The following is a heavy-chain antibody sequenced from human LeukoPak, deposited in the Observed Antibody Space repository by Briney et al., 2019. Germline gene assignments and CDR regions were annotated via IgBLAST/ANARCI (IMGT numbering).Heavy chain of an antibody. V-gene: IGHV3-21*01. CDR3: ARALGIQLNY. J-gene: IGHJ4*02. CDR1: GFTFSSYS. CDR2: ISSSSSYI. D-gene: IGHD5-18*01. Sequence: GGSLRLSCAASGFTFSSYSMNWVRQAPGKGLEWVSSISSSSSYIYYADSVKGQFTISRDNAKNSLYLQMNSLRAEDTAVYYCARALGIQLNYWGQGTLVTVSS.